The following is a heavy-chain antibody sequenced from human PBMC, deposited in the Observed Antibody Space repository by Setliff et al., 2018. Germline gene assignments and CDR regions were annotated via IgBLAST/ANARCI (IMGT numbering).Heavy chain of an antibody. CDR1: GYTFTSYA. J-gene: IGHJ6*03. CDR2: INTNTGNP. V-gene: IGHV7-4-1*02. CDR3: ARDSSGWSGFSRLVGVYYYYMDV. Sequence: ASVKVSCKASGYTFTSYAMNWVRQAPGQGLEWMGWINTNTGNPTYAQGFTGRFVFPLDTSVSTAYLQISSLKAEDTAVYYCARDSSGWSGFSRLVGVYYYYMDVWGKGTTVTVS. D-gene: IGHD6-19*01.